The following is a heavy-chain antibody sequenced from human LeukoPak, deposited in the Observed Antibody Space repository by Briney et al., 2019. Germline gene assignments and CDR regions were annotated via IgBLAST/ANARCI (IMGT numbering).Heavy chain of an antibody. V-gene: IGHV3-23*01. D-gene: IGHD3-10*01. CDR2: ISGSGGST. CDR3: AKWGGSGSYYNSDY. J-gene: IGHJ4*02. Sequence: GGSLRLSCAASGFTFSSYAMSWVRQAPGKGLEWVSAISGSGGSTYYADSVKGRFTISRDNSKNTLYLQMNSLRAEDTAVYYCAKWGGSGSYYNSDYWGQGTLVTVSS. CDR1: GFTFSSYA.